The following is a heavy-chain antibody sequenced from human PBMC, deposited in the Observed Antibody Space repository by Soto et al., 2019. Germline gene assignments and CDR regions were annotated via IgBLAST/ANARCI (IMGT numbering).Heavy chain of an antibody. CDR3: ARVGEGFIDY. J-gene: IGHJ4*02. Sequence: QVQLVQSGAEVKKPGASVKVSCKASGYSFTGYYMHWVRQAPGQGLEWMAWINPNSGDTKYAQKFQGRVTVTRDTSISTDYMELRRLRSDDTAVHYCARVGEGFIDYWGQGTLVTVSS. CDR2: INPNSGDT. D-gene: IGHD3-16*01. V-gene: IGHV1-2*02. CDR1: GYSFTGYY.